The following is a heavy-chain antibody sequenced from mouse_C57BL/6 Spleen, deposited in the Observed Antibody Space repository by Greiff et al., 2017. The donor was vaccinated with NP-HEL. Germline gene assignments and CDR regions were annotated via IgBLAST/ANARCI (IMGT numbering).Heavy chain of an antibody. CDR2: IDPENGDT. D-gene: IGHD2-14*01. J-gene: IGHJ1*03. CDR1: GFNIKDDY. V-gene: IGHV14-4*01. Sequence: VQLQQSGAELVRPGASVKLSCTASGFNIKDDYMHWVKQRPEQGLEWIGWIDPENGDTEYASKFQGKATITADTSSNTAYLQLSSLTSEDTAVYYCTKGYDVSWYFDVWGTGTTVTVSS. CDR3: TKGYDVSWYFDV.